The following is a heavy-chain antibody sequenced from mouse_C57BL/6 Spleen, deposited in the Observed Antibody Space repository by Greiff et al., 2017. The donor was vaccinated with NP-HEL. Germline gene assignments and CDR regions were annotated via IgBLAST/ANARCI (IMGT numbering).Heavy chain of an antibody. CDR2: ISSGSSSI. CDR1: GFTFSDYG. V-gene: IGHV5-17*01. D-gene: IGHD2-3*01. CDR3: ARRDGYLFDY. Sequence: EVQLVESGGGLVKPGGSLKLSCAASGFTFSDYGMHWVRQAPEKGLEWVAYISSGSSSIYYADTVKGRVTISRDNAKNTLFLQMTSLRSEDSAIYYCARRDGYLFDYWGQGTTLTVSS. J-gene: IGHJ2*01.